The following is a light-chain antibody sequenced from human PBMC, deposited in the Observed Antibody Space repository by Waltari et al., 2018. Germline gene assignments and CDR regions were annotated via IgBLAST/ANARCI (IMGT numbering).Light chain of an antibody. CDR3: QQYGSSPWT. CDR2: GAS. J-gene: IGKJ1*01. Sequence: EIVLTQSPVTLSLSPGERVTLSCRANQSVSSSYLAWYQQKPGQAPRVLIHGASNRSTGIPDRFSGSGSGTDFTLTISRLEPEDFAVYYCQQYGSSPWTFGQGTKVEIK. CDR1: QSVSSSY. V-gene: IGKV3-20*01.